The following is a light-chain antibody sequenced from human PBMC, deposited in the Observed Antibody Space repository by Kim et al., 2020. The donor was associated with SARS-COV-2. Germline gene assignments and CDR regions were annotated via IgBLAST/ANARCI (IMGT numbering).Light chain of an antibody. V-gene: IGLV1-51*01. CDR1: TSNIGSNH. CDR2: DNY. CDR3: GTWESSLSAVV. J-gene: IGLJ2*01. Sequence: QKVTISCSGSTSNIGSNHVSWYQLLPGTDPKHLIVDNYKRPSGIPDRFPDSKAGTSATLDINGLQPGDEADYYCGTWESSLSAVVFGGGTQLTVL.